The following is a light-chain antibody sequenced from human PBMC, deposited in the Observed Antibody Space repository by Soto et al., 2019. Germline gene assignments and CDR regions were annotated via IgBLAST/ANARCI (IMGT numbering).Light chain of an antibody. CDR2: GAS. CDR1: PCSRTE. Sequence: IHMSLSPSSLSAPVGDTLILTCRSSPCSRTELGWYQQKPRNAPVLLLSGASDLQSGVSSSFGSRGTGTGSAFATSSLQPEDFATYYCLHDYDYPLTFGPGTKVDI. CDR3: LHDYDYPLT. V-gene: IGKV1-6*01. J-gene: IGKJ1*01.